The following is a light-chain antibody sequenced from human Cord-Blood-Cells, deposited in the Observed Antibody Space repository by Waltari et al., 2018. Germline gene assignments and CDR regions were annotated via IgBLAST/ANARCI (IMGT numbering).Light chain of an antibody. CDR1: SSAVGSYNL. CDR3: CSYAGSSTWV. V-gene: IGLV2-23*01. J-gene: IGLJ3*02. Sequence: QSALPQPASVSGSPGQSITISCTGTSSAVGSYNLVSCYQQHPGKAPKLLIYEGSTRPSGVSNRFSGPKSGKTASLTISGLQAEDEADYYCCSYAGSSTWVVGGGTKLTVL. CDR2: EGS.